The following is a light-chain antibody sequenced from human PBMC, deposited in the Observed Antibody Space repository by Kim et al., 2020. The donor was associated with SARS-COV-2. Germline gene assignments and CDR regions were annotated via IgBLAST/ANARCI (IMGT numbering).Light chain of an antibody. CDR1: QDISNY. J-gene: IGKJ2*01. CDR2: DAS. CDR3: QQYDNLPYT. Sequence: SAYVGDRVTITCQARQDISNYLNWYQQKPGKAPKLLIYDASNLETGVPSRFSGSGSGTDFTFTISRLQPEDIATYYCQQYDNLPYTFGQGTKREI. V-gene: IGKV1-33*01.